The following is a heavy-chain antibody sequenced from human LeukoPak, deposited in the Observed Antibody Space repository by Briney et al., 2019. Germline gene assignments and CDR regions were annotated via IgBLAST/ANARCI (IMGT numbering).Heavy chain of an antibody. CDR3: ARGRMVRGVILPNAFDI. D-gene: IGHD3-10*01. Sequence: GESLKISCKGSGYSFTSYWIGWVRQMPGKGLEWMGIIYPGDSDTRYSPSFQGQVTISADKSISTAYLQWSSLKASDTAMYYCARGRMVRGVILPNAFDIWGQGTMVTVSS. CDR2: IYPGDSDT. CDR1: GYSFTSYW. V-gene: IGHV5-51*01. J-gene: IGHJ3*02.